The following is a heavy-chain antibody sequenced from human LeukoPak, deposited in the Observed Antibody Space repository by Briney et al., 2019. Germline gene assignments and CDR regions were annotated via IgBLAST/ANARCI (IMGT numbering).Heavy chain of an antibody. J-gene: IGHJ5*02. Sequence: ASVKVSCKTSGYSFTDYYMHWVRQAPGQGLEWMGWINPNSGGTSAAQKFQGRVTMTRDTSITTVYMEVSWLTSDDTAIYYCARADRLHGGPYLIGPWGQGTLVTVS. CDR2: INPNSGGT. CDR1: GYSFTDYY. V-gene: IGHV1-2*02. CDR3: ARADRLHGGPYLIGP. D-gene: IGHD2-21*01.